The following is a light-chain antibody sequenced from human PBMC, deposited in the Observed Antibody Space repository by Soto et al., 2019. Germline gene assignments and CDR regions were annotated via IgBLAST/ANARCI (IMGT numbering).Light chain of an antibody. J-gene: IGKJ1*01. CDR2: DAS. V-gene: IGKV3-11*01. Sequence: EFVLTQSPVTLSLSPGERATLSCRASQNISSYLAWNHQKPGQAPRLLICDASNRATGIPARFSGSGSGTDFTLTISRLEPEDFAVYYCQQRSHWPPTFGQGTKVDIK. CDR1: QNISSY. CDR3: QQRSHWPPT.